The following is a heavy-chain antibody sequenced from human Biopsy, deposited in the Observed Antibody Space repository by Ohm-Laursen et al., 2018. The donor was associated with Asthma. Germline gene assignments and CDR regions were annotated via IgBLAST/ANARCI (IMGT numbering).Heavy chain of an antibody. J-gene: IGHJ5*02. CDR2: ISASGVRT. CDR1: GFAFNNSS. D-gene: IGHD3-22*01. Sequence: SLRLSCSASGFAFNNSSMTWVCQAPGKGLEWVSSISASGVRTFYADSVKGRFTVSRDSSRNTLYLQLSTLRVEDTVVYFCAKITTDRQKANNWFDPWGQGTLVTVSS. CDR3: AKITTDRQKANNWFDP. V-gene: IGHV3-23*01.